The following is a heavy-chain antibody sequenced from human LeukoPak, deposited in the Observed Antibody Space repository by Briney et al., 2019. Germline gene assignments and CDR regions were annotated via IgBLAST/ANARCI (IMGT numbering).Heavy chain of an antibody. Sequence: PGGSLRLSCADSGFTFSNYNMNWVRQAPGKAMEWVSSITSSGTYTFYADSVKGRFTISRDNAKNSLYLQMDSLGPEDTAVYYCARALYDSSGYYSHFDYWGQGTLVTVSS. V-gene: IGHV3-21*01. D-gene: IGHD3-22*01. CDR1: GFTFSNYN. J-gene: IGHJ4*02. CDR3: ARALYDSSGYYSHFDY. CDR2: ITSSGTYT.